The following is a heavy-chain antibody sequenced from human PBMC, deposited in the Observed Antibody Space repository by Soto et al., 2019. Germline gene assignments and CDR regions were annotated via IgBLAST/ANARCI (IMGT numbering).Heavy chain of an antibody. D-gene: IGHD1-7*01. CDR2: IWKDGSNK. J-gene: IGHJ4*02. CDR1: GSIFSGYV. CDR3: ARDGIGGTVFRGFCDY. V-gene: IGHV3-33*01. Sequence: QEQLAESGGGVVQPGRSLRLSCAASGSIFSGYVMHWVRQAPGKGLEWVAVIWKDGSNKYYADSVKGRFPISRDNSKNMLYLQMDSLRAEDTAVYYCARDGIGGTVFRGFCDYWGQGTLVTVSS.